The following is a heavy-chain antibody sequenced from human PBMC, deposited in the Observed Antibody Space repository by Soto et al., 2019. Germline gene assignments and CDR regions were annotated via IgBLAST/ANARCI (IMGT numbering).Heavy chain of an antibody. J-gene: IGHJ3*02. Sequence: QLQLEESGPGLVKPSETLSLTCTVAGGSISSSIYYWGWIRQPPGKGPEWIGSMYFSGNTYYNPSLKSRVPTSVDTSRNQFSLQLRSVTAADTAVYYCATQPLHRVGATISAFDIWGQGTVVTVSS. CDR1: GGSISSSIYY. D-gene: IGHD1-26*01. CDR2: MYFSGNT. V-gene: IGHV4-39*01. CDR3: ATQPLHRVGATISAFDI.